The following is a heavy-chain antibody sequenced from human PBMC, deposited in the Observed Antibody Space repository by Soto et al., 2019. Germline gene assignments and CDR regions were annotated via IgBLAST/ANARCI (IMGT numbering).Heavy chain of an antibody. CDR3: ARRGSGSYYDY. Sequence: EVQLLESGGGLVQPGGSLRLSCAASGFTFGSYAMRWVLQAPGKGLEWVSAISGSGGSMYYADSVKGLFTISRDNSKNTLDLQMNSLRAEDTVVYYCARRGSGSYYDYWGQGTLVTVSS. V-gene: IGHV3-23*01. D-gene: IGHD1-26*01. CDR1: GFTFGSYA. CDR2: ISGSGGSM. J-gene: IGHJ4*02.